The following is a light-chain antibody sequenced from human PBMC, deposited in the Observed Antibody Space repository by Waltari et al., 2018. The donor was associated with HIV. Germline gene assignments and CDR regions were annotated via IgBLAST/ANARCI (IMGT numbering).Light chain of an antibody. J-gene: IGLJ3*02. CDR3: YAIDSSGNHRV. V-gene: IGLV3-10*01. CDR1: ALPSRY. CDR2: EDR. Sequence: SYELTQPPSVSVSPGQTARITCPEDALPSRYDHWYQQKSGQAPVLVIYEDRKRPSGIPERFSASRSGTMATLTISGAQVEDEADYYCYAIDSSGNHRVFGGGTKLAVL.